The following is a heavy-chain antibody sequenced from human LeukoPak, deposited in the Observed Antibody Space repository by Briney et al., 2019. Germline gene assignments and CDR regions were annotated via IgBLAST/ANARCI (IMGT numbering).Heavy chain of an antibody. D-gene: IGHD1-26*01. Sequence: SETLSLTCTVSGGSISSYYWSWIRQPAGKGLEWIGRIYTSGSTNYNPSLKSRVTMSVDTSKNQFSVKLSSVTAADTAVYYCARDRGSYYEDAFDIWGQGTMVTVSS. CDR2: IYTSGST. J-gene: IGHJ3*02. V-gene: IGHV4-4*07. CDR3: ARDRGSYYEDAFDI. CDR1: GGSISSYY.